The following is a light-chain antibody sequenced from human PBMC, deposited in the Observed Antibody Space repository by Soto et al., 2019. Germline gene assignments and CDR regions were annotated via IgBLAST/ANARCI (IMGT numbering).Light chain of an antibody. CDR1: STDVGGYKY. CDR3: ASWDDSLSGVV. Sequence: QSALTQPASVSGSPGQSITISCTGTSTDVGGYKYVSWYQQHPGKAPKLMIFEVNCRPSGVSDRFSGSKSGNTASLTISGLQPEDEADYYCASWDDSLSGVVFGGGTKLTVL. V-gene: IGLV2-14*01. CDR2: EVN. J-gene: IGLJ2*01.